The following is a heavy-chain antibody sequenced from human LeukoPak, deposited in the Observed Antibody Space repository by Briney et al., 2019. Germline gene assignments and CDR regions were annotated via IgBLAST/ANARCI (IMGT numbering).Heavy chain of an antibody. D-gene: IGHD3-10*01. CDR3: ATFRVLWFGEFQGAQRSTNWFDP. V-gene: IGHV1-24*01. CDR2: FDPEDGET. Sequence: ASVKVSCKVSGYTLTELSMHWVRQAPGKGLEWMGGFDPEDGETIYAQKFQGRVTMTEDTSTDTAYMELSSLRSEDTAVYYCATFRVLWFGEFQGAQRSTNWFDPWGQGTLVTVSS. CDR1: GYTLTELS. J-gene: IGHJ5*02.